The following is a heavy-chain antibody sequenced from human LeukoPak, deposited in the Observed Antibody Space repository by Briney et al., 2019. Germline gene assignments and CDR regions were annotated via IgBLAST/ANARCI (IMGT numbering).Heavy chain of an antibody. V-gene: IGHV1-18*01. CDR3: ARAVMDYGDYEGGY. D-gene: IGHD4-17*01. J-gene: IGHJ4*02. CDR1: GYTFTSYG. Sequence: GASVKVSCKASGYTFTSYGISWVRQAPGQGLEWMGWISVYNGNTNYAQKLQGRVTMTTDTSTSTAYMELRSLRSDDTAVYYCARAVMDYGDYEGGYWGQGTLVTVSS. CDR2: ISVYNGNT.